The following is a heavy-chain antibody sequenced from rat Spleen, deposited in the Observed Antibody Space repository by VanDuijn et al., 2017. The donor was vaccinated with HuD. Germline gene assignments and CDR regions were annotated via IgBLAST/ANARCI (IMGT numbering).Heavy chain of an antibody. V-gene: IGHV4-2*01. CDR3: AREPSGYGYCVMDA. D-gene: IGHD4-3*01. J-gene: IGHJ4*01. CDR2: INKDSSTI. Sequence: EVKLVESGGGLVQPGRSLKLSCAASGFNFNDYWMGWVRQAPGKGLEWIGEINKDSSTINYTQSLKDKFTISRDNAQNTLYLQMSRLGSEDTAIYYCAREPSGYGYCVMDAWGQGASVTVSS. CDR1: GFNFNDYW.